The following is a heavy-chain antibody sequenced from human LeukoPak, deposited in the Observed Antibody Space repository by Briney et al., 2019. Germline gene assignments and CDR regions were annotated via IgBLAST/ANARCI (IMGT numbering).Heavy chain of an antibody. D-gene: IGHD4-17*01. V-gene: IGHV3-30*18. J-gene: IGHJ5*02. CDR2: ISYDGRNQ. Sequence: PGRPLSLSCEAPGFNFGPYGMHWVRQAPGKGLEWLAVISYDGRNQDYADFVKGRLPISRDNSKKTMYLEMSGLRGDDTAVYYCAKGRGTTMTPSLDLWGQGTRVTVSS. CDR1: GFNFGPYG. CDR3: AKGRGTTMTPSLDL.